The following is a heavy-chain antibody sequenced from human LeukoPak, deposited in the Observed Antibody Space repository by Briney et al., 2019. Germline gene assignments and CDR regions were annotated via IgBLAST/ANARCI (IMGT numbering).Heavy chain of an antibody. CDR3: ARGGYDSSGYYARDYYYYGMDV. CDR2: INHSGST. D-gene: IGHD3-22*01. V-gene: IGHV4-34*01. CDR1: GGSFSGYY. J-gene: IGHJ6*02. Sequence: SETLSLTCAVYGGSFSGYYWSWIRQPPGKGLEWIGEINHSGSTNYNPSLKSRVTIPVDTSKNQFSLKPSSVTAADTAVYYCARGGYDSSGYYARDYYYYGMDVWGQGTTVTVSS.